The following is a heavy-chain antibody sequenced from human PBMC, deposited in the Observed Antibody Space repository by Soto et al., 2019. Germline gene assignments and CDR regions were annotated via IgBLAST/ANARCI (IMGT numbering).Heavy chain of an antibody. CDR2: ISGSGVST. CDR3: AKHPQIFYWAPFDY. J-gene: IGHJ4*01. Sequence: GGSLRLSCAASGFTFSSYAMSWVRQAPGKGLEWVSGISGSGVSTYYADSVKGRFTISRDNSKNTLYLQMNTLRADDTAVYYCAKHPQIFYWAPFDYWGQGTLVTVSS. CDR1: GFTFSSYA. V-gene: IGHV3-23*01. D-gene: IGHD3-9*01.